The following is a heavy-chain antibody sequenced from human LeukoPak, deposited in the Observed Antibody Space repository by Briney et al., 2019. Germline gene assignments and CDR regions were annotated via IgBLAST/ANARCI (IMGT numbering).Heavy chain of an antibody. CDR1: GGSISSYY. V-gene: IGHV4-59*01. J-gene: IGHJ4*02. CDR3: ARGPTGIAAAIDY. D-gene: IGHD6-13*01. Sequence: SETLSLTCTVSGGSISSYYWSWIRQPPGKGLEWIGYIYYSGSTNYNPSLKSRVTISVDTSKNQFSLKLSSVTAADTAVYYCARGPTGIAAAIDYWGQGTLVTVSS. CDR2: IYYSGST.